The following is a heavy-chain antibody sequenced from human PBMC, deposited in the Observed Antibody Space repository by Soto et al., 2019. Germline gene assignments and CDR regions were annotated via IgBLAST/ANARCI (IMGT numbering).Heavy chain of an antibody. D-gene: IGHD3-22*01. Sequence: GGSLRLSCAASGFTFSSYGMHWVRQAPGKGLEWVAVIWYDGSNKYYADSVKGRFTISRDNSKKTLYLQMNSLRAEDTAVYYCSRVWSRYYDSSGPGGYFDYWGQGTLVTVSS. V-gene: IGHV3-33*01. CDR1: GFTFSSYG. CDR3: SRVWSRYYDSSGPGGYFDY. CDR2: IWYDGSNK. J-gene: IGHJ4*02.